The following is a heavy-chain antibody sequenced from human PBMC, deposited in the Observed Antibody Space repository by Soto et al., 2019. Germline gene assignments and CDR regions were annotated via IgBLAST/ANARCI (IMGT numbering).Heavy chain of an antibody. Sequence: PGESLKISCKGSGYSFSSYWINWVRQMPGKGLEWMGRIDPSDSYTNYSPSFQGHVTISADKSISTAYLQWSSLKASDTAIYYCARRCVDASPPEYYYGMDVWGQGTTVPVSS. CDR2: IDPSDSYT. CDR3: ARRCVDASPPEYYYGMDV. CDR1: GYSFSSYW. J-gene: IGHJ6*02. D-gene: IGHD2-2*01. V-gene: IGHV5-10-1*01.